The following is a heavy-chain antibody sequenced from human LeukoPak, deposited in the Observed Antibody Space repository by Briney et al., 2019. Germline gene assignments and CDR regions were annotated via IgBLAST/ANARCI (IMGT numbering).Heavy chain of an antibody. Sequence: ASVKVSCKASGGTFSSYAISWVRQAPGQGLEWMGGIIPIFGTANYAQKFQGRVTITADESTSTAYMELSSLRSGDTAVYYCARGGSGWSNFDYWGQRTLVTVSS. D-gene: IGHD6-19*01. CDR1: GGTFSSYA. J-gene: IGHJ4*02. CDR3: ARGGSGWSNFDY. CDR2: IIPIFGTA. V-gene: IGHV1-69*13.